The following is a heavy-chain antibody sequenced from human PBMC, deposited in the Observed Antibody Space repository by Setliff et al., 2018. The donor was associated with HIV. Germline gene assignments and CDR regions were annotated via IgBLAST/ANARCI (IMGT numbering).Heavy chain of an antibody. D-gene: IGHD6-19*01. J-gene: IGHJ3*02. CDR3: ARYASSTSDWREAFDI. CDR1: GYTFSSHG. V-gene: IGHV1-18*01. CDR2: ISDYTGNT. Sequence: ASVKVSCKASGYTFSSHGITWVRQVPGQGPEWMGWISDYTGNTNYAQKFQARVTMTIDSSTTTAYMELRSLRADDTALYYCARYASSTSDWREAFDIWGQGTMVTVSS.